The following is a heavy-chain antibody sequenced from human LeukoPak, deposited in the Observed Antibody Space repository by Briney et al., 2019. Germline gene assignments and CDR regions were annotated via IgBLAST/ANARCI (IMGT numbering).Heavy chain of an antibody. CDR2: IYSGGST. V-gene: IGHV3-53*01. CDR3: ASGYYDSSGYYHDY. CDR1: GFTVSSNY. D-gene: IGHD3-22*01. Sequence: GGSLRLSCAASGFTVSSNYMSWVRQAPGKGLEWVSVIYSGGSTYYADSVKGRFTISRDNSKNTLHLQMNSLRAEDTAVYYCASGYYDSSGYYHDYWGQGTLVTVSS. J-gene: IGHJ4*02.